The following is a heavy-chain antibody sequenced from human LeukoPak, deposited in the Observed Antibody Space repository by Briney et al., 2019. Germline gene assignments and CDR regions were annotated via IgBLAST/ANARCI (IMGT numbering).Heavy chain of an antibody. CDR2: ISAYNGNT. V-gene: IGHV1-18*01. CDR1: GYTFTNFG. CDR3: ARDRDYGDYSTQGLFVY. D-gene: IGHD4-17*01. J-gene: IGHJ4*02. Sequence: ASVKVSCKASGYTFTNFGISWVRQAPGQGLEWMGWISAYNGNTNYAQRLQGRVTMTTDTSTSTAYMGLRSLRSDDTAVYYCARDRDYGDYSTQGLFVYWGQGTLVTVSS.